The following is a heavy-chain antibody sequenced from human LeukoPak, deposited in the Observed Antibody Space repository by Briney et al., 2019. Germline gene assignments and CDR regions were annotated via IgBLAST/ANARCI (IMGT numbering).Heavy chain of an antibody. D-gene: IGHD2-2*01. CDR2: IKQDGSEK. CDR3: ARDHGYCSSTSCSNFDY. V-gene: IGHV3-7*01. CDR1: GFTFSSYW. J-gene: IGHJ4*02. Sequence: SGGSLRLSCAASGFTFSSYWMSWVRQAPGKGLEWVANIKQDGSEKYYVDSVKGRFTISRDNAKNSLYLQMNSLRAEDTAVYYCARDHGYCSSTSCSNFDYWGQGTLVTVSS.